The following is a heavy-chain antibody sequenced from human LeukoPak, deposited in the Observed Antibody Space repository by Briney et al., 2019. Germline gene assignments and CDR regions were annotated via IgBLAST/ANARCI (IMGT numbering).Heavy chain of an antibody. CDR2: ISSTGST. CDR1: GGSISSGGHY. Sequence: SETLSLTCTVSGGSISSGGHYWSWIRQPAGKGLEYLGRISSTGSTNYNPSLRSRVTISADSSKNHFSLKLTSVTAADTAVYYCARDRVTIFGVVMVIGYWGQGILVTVSS. V-gene: IGHV4-61*02. CDR3: ARDRVTIFGVVMVIGY. D-gene: IGHD3-3*01. J-gene: IGHJ4*02.